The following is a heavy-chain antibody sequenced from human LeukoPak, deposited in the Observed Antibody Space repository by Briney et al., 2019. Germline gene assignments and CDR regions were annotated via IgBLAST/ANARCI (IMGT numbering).Heavy chain of an antibody. V-gene: IGHV4-34*01. CDR2: INHSGST. CDR1: GGSFSGYY. D-gene: IGHD3-9*01. CDR3: ARHIRPNYDILTGYGNWFDP. J-gene: IGHJ5*02. Sequence: SETLSLTCAVYGGSFSGYYWSWIRQPPGKGLEWIGEINHSGSTNYNPSLKSRVTISVDTSKNQFSLMLSSVTAAGTAVYYCARHIRPNYDILTGYGNWFDPWGQGTLVTVSS.